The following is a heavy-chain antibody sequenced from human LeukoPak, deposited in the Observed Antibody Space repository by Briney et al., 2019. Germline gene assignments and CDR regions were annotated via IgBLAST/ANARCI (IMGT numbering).Heavy chain of an antibody. CDR2: IFYSGST. Sequence: PSETLSLTCTVSGGSVSSSSYYWGWIRQPPGKGLEWIGTIFYSGSTYYNPSLKSRVTISLDMSNNQFSLKLSFVTAADRAVYYCARIPGGALNWFDPWGQGTLVTVSS. J-gene: IGHJ5*02. D-gene: IGHD2-2*02. V-gene: IGHV4-39*01. CDR1: GGSVSSSSYY. CDR3: ARIPGGALNWFDP.